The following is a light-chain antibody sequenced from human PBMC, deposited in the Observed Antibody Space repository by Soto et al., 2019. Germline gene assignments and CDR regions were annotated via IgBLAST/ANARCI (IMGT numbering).Light chain of an antibody. Sequence: PDTLSASPGERATLSCRASQSVSNNYLAWYQQTPGQAPRRLIYGASNRATGIPDRFSGSGSGTDFTLTISRLAHEGLAVKYAQQAGSPGTFGQGTNV. CDR1: QSVSNNY. V-gene: IGKV3-20*01. CDR2: GAS. J-gene: IGKJ1*01. CDR3: QQAGSPGT.